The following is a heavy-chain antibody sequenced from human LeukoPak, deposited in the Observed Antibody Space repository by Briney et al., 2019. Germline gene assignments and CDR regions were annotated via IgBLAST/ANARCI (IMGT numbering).Heavy chain of an antibody. J-gene: IGHJ4*02. CDR1: GFTFSSYA. D-gene: IGHD5-18*01. CDR3: ARATYSYGFGGYFDD. V-gene: IGHV3-30-3*01. CDR2: ISYDRINK. Sequence: HPGGSLRLSCAASGFTFSSYAMHWVRQAPGKGLDWVAVISYDRINKYYADSVKGGFTISRYNSKNTLYLQMNSLRAEDTAVYYCARATYSYGFGGYFDDWGQGTLVTVYS.